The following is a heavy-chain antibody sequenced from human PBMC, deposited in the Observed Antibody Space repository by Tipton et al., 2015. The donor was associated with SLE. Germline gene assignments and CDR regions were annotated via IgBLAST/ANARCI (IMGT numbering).Heavy chain of an antibody. Sequence: SLRLSCAASGFTFSSYEMNWVRQAPGKGLEWVSYISSSGSTIYYADSVKGRFAISRDNAKNSPYLQMNSLRAEDTAVYYCARREFSSGSAFDIWGQGTMVTVSS. CDR3: ARREFSSGSAFDI. J-gene: IGHJ3*02. CDR2: ISSSGSTI. V-gene: IGHV3-48*03. D-gene: IGHD3-10*01. CDR1: GFTFSSYE.